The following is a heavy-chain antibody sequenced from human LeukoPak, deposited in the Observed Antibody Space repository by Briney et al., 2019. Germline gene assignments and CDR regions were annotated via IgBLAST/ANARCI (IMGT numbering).Heavy chain of an antibody. CDR3: AKGGLYYDILTGLYFDY. J-gene: IGHJ4*02. Sequence: PGGSLRLSCAASGFTFSSYWMSWVRQAPGKGLEWVANIKQDGSEKNYVDSVKGRFTISRDNAKNSLYLQMNSLRAEDTAVYYCAKGGLYYDILTGLYFDYWGQGTLVTVSS. D-gene: IGHD3-9*01. V-gene: IGHV3-7*01. CDR1: GFTFSSYW. CDR2: IKQDGSEK.